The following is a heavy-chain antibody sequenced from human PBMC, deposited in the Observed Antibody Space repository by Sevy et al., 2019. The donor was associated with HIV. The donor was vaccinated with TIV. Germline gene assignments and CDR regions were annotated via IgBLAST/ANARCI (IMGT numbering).Heavy chain of an antibody. J-gene: IGHJ4*02. CDR2: ISYDGSNK. Sequence: GGSLRLSCAASGFTFSSYAMHWVRQAPGKGLEWVAVISYDGSNKYYADSVKGRFTISRDNSKNTLYLQMNGLRAEDTAVYYCARRRYSSGWENFDYWGQGTLVTVSS. D-gene: IGHD6-19*01. CDR1: GFTFSSYA. V-gene: IGHV3-30-3*01. CDR3: ARRRYSSGWENFDY.